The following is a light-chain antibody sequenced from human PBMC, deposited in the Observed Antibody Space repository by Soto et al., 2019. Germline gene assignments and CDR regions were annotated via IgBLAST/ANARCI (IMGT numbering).Light chain of an antibody. CDR3: QQYGGSHRT. Sequence: EIVFTQSPGTLSLSPGEGATLSCRASQSIGGNFLAWYQQRRGQAPRLLIHGASNRATGIPDRFSGSGSGTDFTLTITRLEPEDFAVYYCQQYGGSHRTFGQGTKVDI. V-gene: IGKV3-20*01. CDR1: QSIGGNF. J-gene: IGKJ1*01. CDR2: GAS.